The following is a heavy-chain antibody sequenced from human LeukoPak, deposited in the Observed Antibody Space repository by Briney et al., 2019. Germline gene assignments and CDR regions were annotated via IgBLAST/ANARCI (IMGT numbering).Heavy chain of an antibody. CDR1: GGSFSGYY. J-gene: IGHJ5*02. V-gene: IGHV4-34*01. D-gene: IGHD6-19*01. CDR2: INHSGST. CDR3: ARSRGSSGWFGWFDP. Sequence: TSETLSLTCAVYGGSFSGYYWSWIRQPPGKGLEWIGEINHSGSTNYSPSLSSRVTISVDTSMTQFSLKLRSVTATDTAVYYCARSRGSSGWFGWFDPWGQGTLVTVSS.